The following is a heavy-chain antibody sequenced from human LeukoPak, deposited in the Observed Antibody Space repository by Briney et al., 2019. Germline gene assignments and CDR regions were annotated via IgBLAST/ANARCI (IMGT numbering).Heavy chain of an antibody. V-gene: IGHV3-74*01. Sequence: PGGSLRLSCVASEFTFSNYWLHWVRQPPGKGLVWVSRVDADGTATGYADSVKGRFTISRDNAKNTLYLQMNSLRAEDTAVYYCTRSIGYCSTTTTTSCWESRLDLWGQGTTVTVSS. D-gene: IGHD2-2*01. CDR3: TRSIGYCSTTTTTSCWESRLDL. CDR1: EFTFSNYW. CDR2: VDADGTAT. J-gene: IGHJ3*01.